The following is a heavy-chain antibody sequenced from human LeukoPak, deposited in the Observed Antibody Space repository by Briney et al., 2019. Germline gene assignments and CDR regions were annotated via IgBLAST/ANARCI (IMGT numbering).Heavy chain of an antibody. D-gene: IGHD5-18*01. Sequence: ASVTVSCKASGYTFSSYYMHWVRQAPGQGLEWMGIINPSGGSTSYAQKFQGRVTMTRDTSTSTVYMELSSLRSEDTAVYYCARAVDTAMVTGCWGQGTLVTVSS. CDR2: INPSGGST. V-gene: IGHV1-46*01. J-gene: IGHJ4*02. CDR1: GYTFSSYY. CDR3: ARAVDTAMVTGC.